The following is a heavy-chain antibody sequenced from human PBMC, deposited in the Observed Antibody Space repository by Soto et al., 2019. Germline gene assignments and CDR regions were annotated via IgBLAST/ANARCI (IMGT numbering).Heavy chain of an antibody. J-gene: IGHJ4*02. V-gene: IGHV4-34*01. Sequence: SETLSLTCAVYGGAFGGYYWSWIRQPPGRGLEWIGDIGHSGSTIYNPSLERLLTIAADSSNNQFSLKLNSVTAADSAVNCCARHGGYYFDYWGQGAPVTVSS. CDR1: GGAFGGYY. CDR2: IGHSGST. D-gene: IGHD3-16*01. CDR3: ARHGGYYFDY.